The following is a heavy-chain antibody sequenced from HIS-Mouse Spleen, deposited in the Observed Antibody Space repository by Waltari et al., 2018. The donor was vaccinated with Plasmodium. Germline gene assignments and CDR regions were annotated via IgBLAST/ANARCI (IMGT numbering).Heavy chain of an antibody. V-gene: IGHV3-30*18. D-gene: IGHD6-13*01. Sequence: QVQLVESGGGVVQPGRSLRLSCAASGFTFSSHRMHWVRQAPGKGLEWVAVISHDGSNKYYADSVKGRFTISRDNSKNTLYLQMNSLRAEDTAVYYCAKDRRSSSWYVDYWGQGTLVTVSS. CDR1: GFTFSSHR. CDR3: AKDRRSSSWYVDY. CDR2: ISHDGSNK. J-gene: IGHJ4*02.